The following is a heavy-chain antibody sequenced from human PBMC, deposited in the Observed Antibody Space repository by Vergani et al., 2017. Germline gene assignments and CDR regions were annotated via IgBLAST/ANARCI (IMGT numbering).Heavy chain of an antibody. CDR1: GFAFRTYG. CDR3: ARSRYDSSGFSTNFRY. V-gene: IGHV3-33*01. J-gene: IGHJ4*02. CDR2: IWYDGSNT. Sequence: QVQLVESGGGVVQPGRSLRLSCVASGFAFRTYGMHWVRQAPGKGLEWVAIIWYDGSNTYYADSVKGRFTVSRDNSRNTLFLQMNSLRVEDTAVYYCARSRYDSSGFSTNFRYWGQGTRVTVS. D-gene: IGHD3-22*01.